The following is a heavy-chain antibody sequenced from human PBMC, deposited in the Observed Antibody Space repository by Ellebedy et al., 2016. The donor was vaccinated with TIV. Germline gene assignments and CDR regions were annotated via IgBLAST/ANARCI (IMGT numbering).Heavy chain of an antibody. CDR3: AKDFRHIVVVTAIPELMDV. CDR2: ISGSGGST. Sequence: GESLKISCAASGFTFSSYAMSWVRQAPGKGLEWVSAISGSGGSTYYADSVKDRFTISRDNSKNTLYLQMNSLRAEDTAVYYCAKDFRHIVVVTAIPELMDVWGQGTTVTVSS. J-gene: IGHJ6*02. V-gene: IGHV3-23*01. CDR1: GFTFSSYA. D-gene: IGHD2-21*02.